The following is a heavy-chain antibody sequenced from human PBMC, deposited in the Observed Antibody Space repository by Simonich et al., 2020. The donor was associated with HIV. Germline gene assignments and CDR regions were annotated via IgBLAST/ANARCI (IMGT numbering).Heavy chain of an antibody. Sequence: QVQLVQSGAEVKKPGSSVKVSCKASGGTFSSFAISWVRQAPGLGLGWVGGKNPIFGTSNYAQMFQGRVTITADESTSTAYMELSSLRSEDTGIYYCARKGGGRGVYYFDYWGQGTLVTVSS. J-gene: IGHJ4*02. V-gene: IGHV1-69*13. CDR2: KNPIFGTS. CDR3: ARKGGGRGVYYFDY. CDR1: GGTFSSFA. D-gene: IGHD3-10*01.